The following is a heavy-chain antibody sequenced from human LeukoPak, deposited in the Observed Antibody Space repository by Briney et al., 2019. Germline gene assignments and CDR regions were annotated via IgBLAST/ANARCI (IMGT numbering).Heavy chain of an antibody. CDR2: IYYSGST. CDR3: ARGGGDILTGYFAIDY. D-gene: IGHD3-9*01. Sequence: SETLSLTCTVAGGSISSYYWSWIRQPPGKGLEWIGYIYYSGSTNYNPSLKSRVTISVDTSKHQFSLKLSSVTAADTAVYYCARGGGDILTGYFAIDYWGQGTLVTVSS. CDR1: GGSISSYY. J-gene: IGHJ4*02. V-gene: IGHV4-59*01.